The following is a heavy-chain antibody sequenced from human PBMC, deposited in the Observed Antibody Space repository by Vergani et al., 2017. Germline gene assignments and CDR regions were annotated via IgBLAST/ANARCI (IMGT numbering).Heavy chain of an antibody. J-gene: IGHJ6*03. Sequence: QVQLQESGPGVVKPSQTLSLTCAVSGGSISSGDHCWTWIRQRPGKGLEWIGYIFYSGTTYDNPSLRSRLTISVDTSQNHFSLKLRSVTDADTAVYYCARVDTQVPATSHFYYMDVWGKGTTVVVSS. CDR2: IFYSGTT. CDR3: ARVDTQVPATSHFYYMDV. CDR1: GGSISSGDHC. D-gene: IGHD6-25*01. V-gene: IGHV4-31*11.